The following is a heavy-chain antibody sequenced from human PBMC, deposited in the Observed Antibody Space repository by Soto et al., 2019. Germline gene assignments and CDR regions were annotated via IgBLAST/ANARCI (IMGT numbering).Heavy chain of an antibody. J-gene: IGHJ5*02. CDR3: ARSVFP. V-gene: IGHV4-31*03. CDR1: GGSISSGGYY. Sequence: QVQLQESGPGLVKPSQTLSLTCTVSGGSISSGGYYWNWIRQHPGKGLEWIGYIYYIGITYYNPSRKSRVTISLDTSKNQFSRKLSSVTAADTAVYYCARSVFPWGQGTLVTVSS. CDR2: IYYIGIT.